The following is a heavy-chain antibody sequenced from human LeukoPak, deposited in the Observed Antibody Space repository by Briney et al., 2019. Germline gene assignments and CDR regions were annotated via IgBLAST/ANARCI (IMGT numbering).Heavy chain of an antibody. CDR1: GFTFSSYG. CDR3: AKDSLGYYYGSGIDY. D-gene: IGHD3-10*01. Sequence: GGSLRLSCAASGFTFSSYGMHWVRQALGKGLEWVAFIRYDGSNKYYADSVKGRFTISRDNSKNTLYLQMNSLRAEDTAVYYCAKDSLGYYYGSGIDYWGQGTLVTVSS. J-gene: IGHJ4*02. V-gene: IGHV3-30*02. CDR2: IRYDGSNK.